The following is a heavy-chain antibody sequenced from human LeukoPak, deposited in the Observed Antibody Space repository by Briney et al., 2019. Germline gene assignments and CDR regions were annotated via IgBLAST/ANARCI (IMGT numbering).Heavy chain of an antibody. CDR1: GFTFSSSW. CDR2: INGIETIT. D-gene: IGHD6-13*01. CDR3: VRGWVDAFDL. J-gene: IGHJ3*01. Sequence: GGSLRLSCAASGFTFSSSWMHWVRQGPGKGLVWVSRINGIETITNYADSVKGRFTISRDNAKNTVYLQMNSLRAEDTAIYYCVRGWVDAFDLWGQGTVVTVSS. V-gene: IGHV3-74*01.